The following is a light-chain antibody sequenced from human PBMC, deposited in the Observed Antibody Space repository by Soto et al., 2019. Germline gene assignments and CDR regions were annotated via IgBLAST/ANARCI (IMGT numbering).Light chain of an antibody. CDR2: GAS. J-gene: IGKJ2*01. CDR1: QSVGSN. V-gene: IGKV3-15*01. Sequence: EIVRTQSPATLSVSPGERATLSCRASQSVGSNLAWYQQNPGQAPRLLIYGASTSATDIPARFSGSGSGTEFTLTISRLQSEDFSVYYCQPYNNWPYTFCQGTKLEIK. CDR3: QPYNNWPYT.